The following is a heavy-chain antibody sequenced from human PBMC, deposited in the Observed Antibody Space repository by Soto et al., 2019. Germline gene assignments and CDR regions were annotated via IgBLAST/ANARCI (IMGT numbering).Heavy chain of an antibody. CDR3: AKEGEEQLVPVYYYYYMDV. D-gene: IGHD6-6*01. V-gene: IGHV3-23*01. CDR2: ISGSGGST. Sequence: EVQLLESRGGLVQPGGSLRLSCAASGFTFSSYAMSWVRQAPGKGLEWVSAISGSGGSTYYADSVKGRFTISRDNSKNTLYLQMNSLRAEDTAVYYCAKEGEEQLVPVYYYYYMDVWGKGTTVTVSS. J-gene: IGHJ6*03. CDR1: GFTFSSYA.